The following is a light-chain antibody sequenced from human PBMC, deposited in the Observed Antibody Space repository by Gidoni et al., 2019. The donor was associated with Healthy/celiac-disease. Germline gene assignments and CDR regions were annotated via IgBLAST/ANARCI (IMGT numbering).Light chain of an antibody. Sequence: EIVLTQSPAPLSLSPGERATLSCRASQSVSSYLAWYQQKPGQAPRLLIYDASNRATGIPARFSGSGSGTDFTLTISSLEPEDCAVYYCQQRSNWPPLTFGGGTKVEIK. CDR2: DAS. CDR1: QSVSSY. CDR3: QQRSNWPPLT. J-gene: IGKJ4*01. V-gene: IGKV3-11*01.